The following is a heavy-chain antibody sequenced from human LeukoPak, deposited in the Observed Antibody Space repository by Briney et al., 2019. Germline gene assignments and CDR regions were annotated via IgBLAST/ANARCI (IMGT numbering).Heavy chain of an antibody. V-gene: IGHV3-53*01. J-gene: IGHJ4*02. CDR3: ARELQYHYYES. CDR2: IYNDGTTT. D-gene: IGHD2-2*01. Sequence: GGSLRLSCAASGFSVSSSFMSWVRQAPGKGLEWVSVIYNDGTTTKYADSVKGRFTISRDISKNTLYLQMNGLRAEDTAVYYCARELQYHYYESWGQGTLVTVSS. CDR1: GFSVSSSF.